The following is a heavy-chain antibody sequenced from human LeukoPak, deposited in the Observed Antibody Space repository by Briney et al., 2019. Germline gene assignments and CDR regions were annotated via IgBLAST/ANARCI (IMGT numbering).Heavy chain of an antibody. Sequence: PGRSLRLSCVVSGFTLSSYAMHWVRQAPGKGLEWVAVISYDGSNEYYADSVKGRFTISRDTSKNTLDLQMSSLRAEDTAVYYCARDGGWLQLNDFCSYWGQGTLVTVSS. CDR2: ISYDGSNE. CDR3: ARDGGWLQLNDFCSY. V-gene: IGHV3-30-3*01. J-gene: IGHJ4*02. D-gene: IGHD5-24*01. CDR1: GFTLSSYA.